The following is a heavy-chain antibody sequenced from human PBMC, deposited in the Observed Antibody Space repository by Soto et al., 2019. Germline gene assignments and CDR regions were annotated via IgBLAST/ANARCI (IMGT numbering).Heavy chain of an antibody. CDR3: ARDEMVVATGSRTWHYYYGMDV. Sequence: QAQLVQSGAEVKKPGSLVKVSCKSSGGTFSTYAISWVRQAPGQGLEWMGGIIPIFGTANYAQKFQGRVTITADESTTTAYMELISLRSEDTAVYYCARDEMVVATGSRTWHYYYGMDVWGQGTTVTVSS. D-gene: IGHD2-15*01. J-gene: IGHJ6*02. CDR1: GGTFSTYA. V-gene: IGHV1-69*12. CDR2: IIPIFGTA.